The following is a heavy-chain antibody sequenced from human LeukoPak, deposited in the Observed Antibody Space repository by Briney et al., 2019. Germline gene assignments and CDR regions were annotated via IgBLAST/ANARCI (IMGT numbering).Heavy chain of an antibody. CDR1: GGSISSYY. CDR3: ARAVVGPAGATHYYYYSMDV. Sequence: SETLSLTCTVSGGSISSYYWSWIRQPAGKGLEWIGRIYTSGNTNYNPSLKSRVTMSIETSKNQFSLKLTSVTAADTAVYYCARAVVGPAGATHYYYYSMDVWGKGTTVTVYS. CDR2: IYTSGNT. J-gene: IGHJ6*03. D-gene: IGHD1-26*01. V-gene: IGHV4-4*07.